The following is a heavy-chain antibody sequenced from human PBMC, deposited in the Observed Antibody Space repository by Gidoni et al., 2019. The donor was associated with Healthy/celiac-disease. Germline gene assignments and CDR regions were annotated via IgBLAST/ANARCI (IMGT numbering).Heavy chain of an antibody. V-gene: IGHV3-21*01. D-gene: IGHD6-13*01. J-gene: IGHJ6*02. CDR2: ISSSSSYI. Sequence: EVQLVESGGGLVKPGGSLRLSCAASGFTFSSYSMNWVRQAPGKGLEWVSSISSSSSYIYYADSVKGRFTISRDNAKNSLYLQMNSLRADDTAVYYCARDGAMGQQLHIWYYYYGMDVWGQGTTVTVSS. CDR3: ARDGAMGQQLHIWYYYYGMDV. CDR1: GFTFSSYS.